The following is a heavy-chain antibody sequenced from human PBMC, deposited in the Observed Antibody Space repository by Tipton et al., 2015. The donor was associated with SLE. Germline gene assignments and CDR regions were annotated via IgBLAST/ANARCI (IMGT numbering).Heavy chain of an antibody. CDR1: GGSITNYY. J-gene: IGHJ3*02. D-gene: IGHD3-22*01. CDR2: IYAAGNTHD. Sequence: TLSLTCTVPGGSITNYYWGWVRQPTGKGLEWIGQIYAAGNTHDNYKPSLQSRVSISVDTSKNQLSLRLSSVTAADTAAYYCAREFDYYDSSYSRGAIDIWGQGTLVTVSS. V-gene: IGHV4-4*07. CDR3: AREFDYYDSSYSRGAIDI.